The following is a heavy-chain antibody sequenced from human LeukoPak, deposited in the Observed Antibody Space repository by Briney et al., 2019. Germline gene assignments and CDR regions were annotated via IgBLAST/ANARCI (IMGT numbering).Heavy chain of an antibody. CDR2: INAGNGNT. Sequence: ASVKGSCKASGYTFTSYAMHWVRQAPGQRLEWMGWINAGNGNTKYSQKFQGRVTITRDTSASTAYMELSSLRSEDTAVYYCARVDIVATTSFDYWGQGTLVTVSS. J-gene: IGHJ4*02. V-gene: IGHV1-3*01. CDR1: GYTFTSYA. D-gene: IGHD5-12*01. CDR3: ARVDIVATTSFDY.